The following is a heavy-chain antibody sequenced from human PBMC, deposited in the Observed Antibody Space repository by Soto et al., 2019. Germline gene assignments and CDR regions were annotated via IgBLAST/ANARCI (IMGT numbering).Heavy chain of an antibody. D-gene: IGHD1-1*01. Sequence: ESGGGLVKPGGSLRLSCAASGFTFSSYSMNWVRQAPGKGLEWVSSISSSSSYIYYADSVKGRFTISRDNAKNSLYLQMNSLRAEDTAVYYCARDGTGTTYSDYWGQGTLVTVSS. V-gene: IGHV3-21*01. CDR2: ISSSSSYI. CDR3: ARDGTGTTYSDY. CDR1: GFTFSSYS. J-gene: IGHJ4*02.